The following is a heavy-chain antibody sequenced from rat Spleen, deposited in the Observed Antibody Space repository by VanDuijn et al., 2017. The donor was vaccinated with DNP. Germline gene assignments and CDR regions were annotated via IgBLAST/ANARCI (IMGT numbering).Heavy chain of an antibody. Sequence: VQLKESGPGLVQPSQTLSLTCTVSGFSLAIYHVHWVRQPPGNGLEWMGVMWSNGDTSYNSGLKSRLSISRDTSKSQVFLEMNSLQTEDTAFYLCTGVDNYPGLPFEYWGQGVMVTVSS. D-gene: IGHD1-4*01. J-gene: IGHJ2*01. CDR1: GFSLAIYH. CDR3: TGVDNYPGLPFEY. CDR2: MWSNGDT. V-gene: IGHV2-32*01.